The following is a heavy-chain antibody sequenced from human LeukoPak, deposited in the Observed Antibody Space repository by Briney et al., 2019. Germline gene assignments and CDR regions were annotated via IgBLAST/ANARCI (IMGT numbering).Heavy chain of an antibody. CDR1: GYTFTSYY. CDR3: AKEGTSVRGVDS. J-gene: IGHJ3*01. Sequence: GASVKVSCKASGYTFTSYYMHWVRQAPGQGLEWMGIINPSGGSTSYAQKFQGRVTMTRDTSTSTVYMELSSLRSEDTAVYYCAKEGTSVRGVDSWGQGTMVIVSS. V-gene: IGHV1-46*01. CDR2: INPSGGST. D-gene: IGHD3-10*01.